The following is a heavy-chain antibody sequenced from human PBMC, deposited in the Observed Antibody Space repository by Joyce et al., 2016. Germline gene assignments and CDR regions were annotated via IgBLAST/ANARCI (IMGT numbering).Heavy chain of an antibody. CDR2: ISAYRGNK. CDR3: ARGRKPYTSSFGDAFDI. J-gene: IGHJ3*02. Sequence: QVQLVQSGAEVKKPGASVKVSCKASGYTFSSYDITWVRQAPGQGLELMGWISAYRGNKYYAQNLQGRVNLSTDTSTNTAYMDLRNLRSDDTAVYYCARGRKPYTSSFGDAFDIWGQGTVVTISS. CDR1: GYTFSSYD. D-gene: IGHD6-6*01. V-gene: IGHV1-18*04.